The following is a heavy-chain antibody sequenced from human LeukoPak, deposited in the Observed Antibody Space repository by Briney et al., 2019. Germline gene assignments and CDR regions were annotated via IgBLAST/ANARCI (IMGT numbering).Heavy chain of an antibody. V-gene: IGHV4-34*01. CDR1: GGSFSGYY. D-gene: IGHD1-26*01. CDR2: INHCGST. CDR3: ARTPYSGSHFDY. J-gene: IGHJ4*02. Sequence: SETLSLTCAVYGGSFSGYYWSWIRQPPGKGLEWIGEINHCGSTNYNPSLKSRVTISVDTSKNQFSLKLSSVTAADTAVYYCARTPYSGSHFDYWGQGTLVTVSS.